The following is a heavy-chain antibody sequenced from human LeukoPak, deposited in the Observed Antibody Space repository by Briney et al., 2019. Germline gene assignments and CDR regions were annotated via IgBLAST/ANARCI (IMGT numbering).Heavy chain of an antibody. CDR3: AKDIELFMS. D-gene: IGHD1-26*01. CDR1: GFTFRNFA. V-gene: IGHV3-23*01. Sequence: GGSLRLSCAAPGFTFRNFAMSWVRQAPGKGLEWVSGLSHGGTRTFYAASVKGQFTISRDDSNSTLFLQMDNLRVEDTATYYCAKDIELFMSWGQGTLVIVSS. J-gene: IGHJ5*02. CDR2: LSHGGTRT.